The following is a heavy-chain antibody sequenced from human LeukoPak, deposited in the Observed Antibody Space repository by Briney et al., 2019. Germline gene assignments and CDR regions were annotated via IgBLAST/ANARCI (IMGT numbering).Heavy chain of an antibody. CDR1: GFPFNTQD. Sequence: GGSLRLSCAASGFPFNTQDMRWVRQAPGKGPEWVSSIHADGVGTFYADSVRGRFTISRDNSKNTLDLQMNSLRVEGTAVYYCGKGRVSEWGQGTLVTVSS. J-gene: IGHJ4*02. CDR2: IHADGVGT. V-gene: IGHV3-23*01. CDR3: GKGRVSE. D-gene: IGHD6-19*01.